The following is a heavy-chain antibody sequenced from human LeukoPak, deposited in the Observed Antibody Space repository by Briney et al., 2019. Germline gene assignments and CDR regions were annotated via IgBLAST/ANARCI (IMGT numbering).Heavy chain of an antibody. CDR2: INPSGGST. V-gene: IGHV1-46*01. CDR1: VYTFTSYY. D-gene: IGHD3-10*01. CDR3: ARKGSGIRAFDI. Sequence: ASVKVSCKASVYTFTSYYMHWLRQAPGQGLEWMGIINPSGGSTLYAQNFQGRVTMTSDTSTSTVYMDLSSLRSEDTAVYYCARKGSGIRAFDIWGQGTMVTVSS. J-gene: IGHJ3*02.